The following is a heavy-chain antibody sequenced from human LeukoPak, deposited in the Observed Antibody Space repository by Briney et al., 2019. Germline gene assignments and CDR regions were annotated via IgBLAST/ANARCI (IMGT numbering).Heavy chain of an antibody. CDR3: ASAIGYCSSSSCSQIDY. CDR2: IHYSGTA. V-gene: IGHV4-39*01. CDR1: GDSISSSNYF. D-gene: IGHD2-2*01. Sequence: SETLSLTCTVSGDSISSSNYFWGWIRQPPGKGLEWIGSIHYSGTAYCNPSLKSRVTISVDTSKNQFSLKLSSVTAADTAVYYCASAIGYCSSSSCSQIDYWGQGTLVTVSS. J-gene: IGHJ4*02.